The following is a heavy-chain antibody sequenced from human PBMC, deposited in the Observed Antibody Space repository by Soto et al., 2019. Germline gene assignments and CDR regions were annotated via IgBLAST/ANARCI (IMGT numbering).Heavy chain of an antibody. CDR3: ARGTVTAAEY. Sequence: QVQMVQSGAEVKKPEASVNVSCKASGYPITDYGITWVRQAPGQGLEWMGWISPYNGNTNYAQKYQGRVTMTTDTSTSTAYMELTHLRSYDTATYYCARGTVTAAEYWGQGTLVTVSS. CDR2: ISPYNGNT. CDR1: GYPITDYG. J-gene: IGHJ4*02. V-gene: IGHV1-18*01. D-gene: IGHD2-21*02.